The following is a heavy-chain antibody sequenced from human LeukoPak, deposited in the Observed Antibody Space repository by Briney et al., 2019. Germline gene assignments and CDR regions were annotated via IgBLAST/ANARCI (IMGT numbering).Heavy chain of an antibody. CDR2: IYHSGST. D-gene: IGHD4-11*01. CDR3: ARRGSMTTVTTDY. Sequence: SQTLSLTCTVSGGSISSGGYYWSWIRQPPGKGLEWIGYIYHSGSTYYNPSLKSRVTISVDRSKNQFSLKLSSVTAADTAAYYCARRGSMTTVTTDYWGQGTLVTVSS. V-gene: IGHV4-30-2*01. CDR1: GGSISSGGYY. J-gene: IGHJ4*02.